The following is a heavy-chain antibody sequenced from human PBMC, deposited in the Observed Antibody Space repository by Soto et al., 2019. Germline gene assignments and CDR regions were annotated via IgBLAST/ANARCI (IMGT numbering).Heavy chain of an antibody. V-gene: IGHV1-2*02. D-gene: IGHD5-18*01. CDR3: AGGEVDTAPVDP. CDR2: INPNSGNT. Sequence: QVQLVQSGAEVKKPGASVKVSCKASGYTFTGYYMHWVRQAPGQGLEWMGWINPNSGNTKYVQKSLGRVIMTRDASMRKAYVELRRRTSDDAAVYYCAGGEVDTAPVDPWGQGALVTVSS. J-gene: IGHJ5*02. CDR1: GYTFTGYY.